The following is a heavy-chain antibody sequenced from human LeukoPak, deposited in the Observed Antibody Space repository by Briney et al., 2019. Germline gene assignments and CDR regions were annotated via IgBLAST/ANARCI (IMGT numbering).Heavy chain of an antibody. V-gene: IGHV3-30*02. Sequence: PGGSLRLSCAASGFTFSSYGMHWVRQAPGKGLEWVAFIRYDGSNKYYADSVKGRFTISRDNSKNTLYLQMNSLRAEDTAVYYCAKGARLRLGEDFDYWDQGTLVTVSS. D-gene: IGHD3-16*01. CDR2: IRYDGSNK. CDR3: AKGARLRLGEDFDY. CDR1: GFTFSSYG. J-gene: IGHJ4*02.